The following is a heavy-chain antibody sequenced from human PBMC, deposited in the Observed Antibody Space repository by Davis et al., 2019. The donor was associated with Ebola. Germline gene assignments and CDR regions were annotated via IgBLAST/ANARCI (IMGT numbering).Heavy chain of an antibody. CDR2: ISSSSSYI. CDR3: ARDNDYGWGYFDY. Sequence: PGGSLRLSCAASGFTFSSYSMNWVRQAPGKGLEWVSSISSSSSYIYYADSVKGRFTISRDNAKNSLYLQMNSLRAEDTAVYYCARDNDYGWGYFDYWGQGTLVTVSS. J-gene: IGHJ4*02. CDR1: GFTFSSYS. D-gene: IGHD4-17*01. V-gene: IGHV3-21*01.